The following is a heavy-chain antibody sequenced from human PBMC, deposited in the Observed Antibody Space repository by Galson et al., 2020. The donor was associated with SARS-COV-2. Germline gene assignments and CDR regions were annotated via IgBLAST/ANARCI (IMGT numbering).Heavy chain of an antibody. J-gene: IGHJ6*02. Sequence: KVSCKASGYTFTSYGISWVRQAPGQGLEWMGWISAYNGNTNYAQKLQGRVTMTTDTSTSTAYMELRSLRSYDTAVYYCARDSVVVVPAANYSYYYYGMDVWGQGTTVTVSS. CDR1: GYTFTSYG. CDR3: ARDSVVVVPAANYSYYYYGMDV. V-gene: IGHV1-18*01. CDR2: ISAYNGNT. D-gene: IGHD2-2*01.